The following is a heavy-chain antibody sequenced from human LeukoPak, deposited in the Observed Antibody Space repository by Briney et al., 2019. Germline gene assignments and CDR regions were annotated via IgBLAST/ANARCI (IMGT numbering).Heavy chain of an antibody. CDR2: ISSSSSTI. V-gene: IGHV3-48*01. D-gene: IGHD4-17*01. CDR3: ATMTTVTMDDAFDM. J-gene: IGHJ3*02. Sequence: GGSLRLSCAASGFTFSSYWVHWVRQAPGKGLEWVSYISSSSSTICYADSVKGRFTISRDNSKNTLNLQMNRLRAEDTAVYYCATMTTVTMDDAFDMWGQGTMVTVSS. CDR1: GFTFSSYW.